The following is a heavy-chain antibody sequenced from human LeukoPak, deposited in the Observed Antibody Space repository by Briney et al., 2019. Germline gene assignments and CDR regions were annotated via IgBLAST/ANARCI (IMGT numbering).Heavy chain of an antibody. CDR1: GFPFSSYA. Sequence: GGSLRLSCSASGFPFSSYAMHWVRQAPGKGLEYVSAISDSGGSTYYADSVKGRFTISRDNSKNTLYLQMSSLRAEDTTVYFCVRGYSFGPYGMDVWGQGTTVTVPS. CDR2: ISDSGGST. CDR3: VRGYSFGPYGMDV. D-gene: IGHD2-15*01. J-gene: IGHJ6*02. V-gene: IGHV3-64D*09.